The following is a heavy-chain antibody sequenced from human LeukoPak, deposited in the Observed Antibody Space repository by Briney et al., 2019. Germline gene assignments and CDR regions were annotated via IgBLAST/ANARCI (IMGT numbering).Heavy chain of an antibody. CDR3: ARGYSTIDP. D-gene: IGHD6-13*01. V-gene: IGHV4-4*09. CDR2: IYTSGGT. CDR1: GGSISSYY. Sequence: PSESLSLTCTVSGGSISSYYWSWIRQPAGKGLEWIGYIYTSGGTNYNPSLKSRVTISADKSNNQISLKLSSVTAADTAVYYCARGYSTIDPWGQGTLVTVSS. J-gene: IGHJ5*02.